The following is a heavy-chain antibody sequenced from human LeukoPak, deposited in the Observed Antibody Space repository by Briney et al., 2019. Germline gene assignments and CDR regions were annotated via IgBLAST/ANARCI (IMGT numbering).Heavy chain of an antibody. Sequence: TGGSLILSCSVSVFTFSSYWMSSVRQAPGKGLECVPNIKQDGSEKSYVDSVNDRFTISRHNAKNTLYLQIDIRRDEHTSVYYCARPGTYCSGYGSCLPF. CDR1: VFTFSSYW. J-gene: IGHJ3*01. CDR2: IKQDGSEK. V-gene: IGHV3-7*01. D-gene: IGHD2-15*01. CDR3: ARPGTYCSGYGSCLPF.